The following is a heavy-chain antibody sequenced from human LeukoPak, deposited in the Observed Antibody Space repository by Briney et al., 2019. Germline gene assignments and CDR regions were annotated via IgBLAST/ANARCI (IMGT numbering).Heavy chain of an antibody. V-gene: IGHV4-39*07. D-gene: IGHD5-12*01. CDR1: VASLRSGGYY. CDR2: VYSGST. Sequence: SETLSLTCTVSVASLRSGGYYWGWIRQPPGKGLEWIGSVYSGSTYYNPSLKSRVTISVDTSKNQFSLKLSSVTAADTAVYYCARGDSGYDWDQYYFDYWGQGTLVTVSS. CDR3: ARGDSGYDWDQYYFDY. J-gene: IGHJ4*02.